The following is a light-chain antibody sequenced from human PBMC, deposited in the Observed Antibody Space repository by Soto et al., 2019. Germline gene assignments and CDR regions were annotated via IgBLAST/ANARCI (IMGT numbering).Light chain of an antibody. CDR1: NSDVGSYNY. CDR2: DVS. CDR3: NSFTTSTTLL. J-gene: IGLJ2*01. V-gene: IGLV2-14*01. Sequence: QSVLTQPASVSGSPGQSITISCTGTNSDVGSYNYVSWYQQHPGKAPKLIIYDVSDRPSGVSNRFSGSKSGNTACLTISGLQAEDEADYYCNSFTTSTTLLFGGGTKVTVL.